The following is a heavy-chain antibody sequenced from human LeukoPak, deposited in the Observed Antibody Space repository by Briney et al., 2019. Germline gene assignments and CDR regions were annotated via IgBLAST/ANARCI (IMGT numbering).Heavy chain of an antibody. D-gene: IGHD6-19*01. V-gene: IGHV3-23*01. J-gene: IGHJ4*02. CDR2: IGGSGGST. CDR3: AKMPVSYSSGWSNFDY. Sequence: GGSLRLSCAASGFTFSSYAMSWVRQAPGKGLEWVSGIGGSGGSTYYADFVKGRFAISRDNSKNTLYLQMNSLRADDTAVYYCAKMPVSYSSGWSNFDYWGQGTLVTVSS. CDR1: GFTFSSYA.